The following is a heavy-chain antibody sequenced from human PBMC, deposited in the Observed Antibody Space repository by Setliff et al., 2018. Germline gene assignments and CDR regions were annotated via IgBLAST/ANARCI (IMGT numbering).Heavy chain of an antibody. CDR2: ISPYTGNI. D-gene: IGHD2-2*01. CDR1: GYTFTKYG. CDR3: ARLVRYCTRTSCQRTSGAEL. Sequence: ASVKVSCKSSGYTFTKYGINWVRQAPGQGLEWMGWISPYTGNIYSAQRFQGRVTLTTDASTGTAYLEVRSLTSDDTAIYYCARLVRYCTRTSCQRTSGAELWGQGTLVTVSS. V-gene: IGHV1-18*01. J-gene: IGHJ4*02.